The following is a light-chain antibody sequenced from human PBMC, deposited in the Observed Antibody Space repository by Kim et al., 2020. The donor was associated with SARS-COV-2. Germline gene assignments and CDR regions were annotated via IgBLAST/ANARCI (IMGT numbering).Light chain of an antibody. Sequence: SMTPGERATRSYRASQSIYNYLAWYQQKPGQAPRLLIYDASNRATGIPARFSGSGSGTDFTLTISSLEPEDFAVYYCQQRSHWPTFGGRTKVDIK. CDR1: QSIYNY. V-gene: IGKV3-11*01. CDR2: DAS. J-gene: IGKJ4*01. CDR3: QQRSHWPT.